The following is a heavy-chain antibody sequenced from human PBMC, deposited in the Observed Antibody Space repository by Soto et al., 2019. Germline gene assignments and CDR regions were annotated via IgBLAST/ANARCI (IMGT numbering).Heavy chain of an antibody. CDR3: ARGPHLYYYGSGSYYVY. D-gene: IGHD3-10*01. J-gene: IGHJ4*02. Sequence: ASVKVSCKASGYTFTIYRISWLRQAPGQGLEWMGWISAYNGNTNYAQKLQGRVTMTTDTSTSTAYMELRSLRSDDTAVYYCARGPHLYYYGSGSYYVYWGQGTLVTVSS. CDR2: ISAYNGNT. V-gene: IGHV1-18*01. CDR1: GYTFTIYR.